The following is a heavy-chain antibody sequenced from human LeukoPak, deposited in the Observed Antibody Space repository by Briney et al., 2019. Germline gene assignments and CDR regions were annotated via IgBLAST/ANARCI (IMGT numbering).Heavy chain of an antibody. D-gene: IGHD4-17*01. CDR1: GYSFTTYW. CDR2: IYPADSTA. CDR3: ARRFDGADYGDYVAYFDY. V-gene: IGHV5-51*01. J-gene: IGHJ4*02. Sequence: GESLKISCKASGYSFTTYWIGWVRQVPGKGLEWVGIIYPADSTAKYSPSFQGQVTISVDKSISTAYLQWSSLKASDTAMYYCARRFDGADYGDYVAYFDYWGQGTLVTVSS.